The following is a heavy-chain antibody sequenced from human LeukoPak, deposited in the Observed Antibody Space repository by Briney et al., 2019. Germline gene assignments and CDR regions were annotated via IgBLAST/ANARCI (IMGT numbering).Heavy chain of an antibody. CDR1: GGSISSGNYY. Sequence: PSETLSLTCTVSGGSISSGNYYWSWIRQPAGKGLEWIGRIYTSGSTNYNPSLKSRVTISVDTSKNQFSLKLSSVTAADTAVYYCARHATMAPFDYWGQGTLVTVSS. J-gene: IGHJ4*02. CDR3: ARHATMAPFDY. CDR2: IYTSGST. D-gene: IGHD4/OR15-4a*01. V-gene: IGHV4-61*02.